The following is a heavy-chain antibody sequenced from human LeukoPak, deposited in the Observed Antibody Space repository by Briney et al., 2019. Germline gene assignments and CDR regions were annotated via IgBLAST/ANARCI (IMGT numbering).Heavy chain of an antibody. J-gene: IGHJ4*02. D-gene: IGHD3-10*01. CDR2: ISYDGSNK. Sequence: PGGSLRLSCAASGFTFSSYAMHWVRQAPGKGLEWVAVISYDGSNKYYADSVKGRFTISRDNSKNTLYLQMNSLRAEDTAVYYCARENNYYGTFDYWGQGTLVTVSS. CDR3: ARENNYYGTFDY. V-gene: IGHV3-30-3*01. CDR1: GFTFSSYA.